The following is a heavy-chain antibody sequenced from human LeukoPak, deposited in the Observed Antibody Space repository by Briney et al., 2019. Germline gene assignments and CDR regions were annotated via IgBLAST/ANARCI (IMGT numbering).Heavy chain of an antibody. D-gene: IGHD3-22*01. Sequence: PSETLSLTCTVSSGSISSYSWSWIRQPPGKGLEWIGYIYYSGSTSYNPSLKSRVIMSVDTSKNQFSLKLSSVTAADTAVYYCARHGTLPYYYDSSGYPFLDYRGQGTLVTVSS. CDR1: SGSISSYS. CDR2: IYYSGST. V-gene: IGHV4-59*08. CDR3: ARHGTLPYYYDSSGYPFLDY. J-gene: IGHJ4*02.